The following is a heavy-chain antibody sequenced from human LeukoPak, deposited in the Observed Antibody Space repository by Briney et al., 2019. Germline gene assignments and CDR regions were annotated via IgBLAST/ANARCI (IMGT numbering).Heavy chain of an antibody. CDR3: ARETKVGGALQY. CDR2: INTDGSFT. V-gene: IGHV3-74*01. D-gene: IGHD1-26*01. CDR1: GFTFSDYW. J-gene: IGHJ4*02. Sequence: GGSLRLSCAASGFTFSDYWMHGVRQAPGKGLVWVSRINTDGSFTRYADSVQGRFTISRDTAKNTLFLQMNSLRAEDTAVYYCARETKVGGALQYWGQGILVTVSS.